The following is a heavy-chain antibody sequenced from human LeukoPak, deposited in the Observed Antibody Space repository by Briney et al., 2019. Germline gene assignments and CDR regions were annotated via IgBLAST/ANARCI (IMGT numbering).Heavy chain of an antibody. CDR3: ARIRRPLRGYFDH. CDR1: GGSFSGYY. V-gene: IGHV4-34*01. Sequence: SETLALTCYLYGGSFSGYYWSWIRQSPGKGLEWIGEINQIGNTNYTPSLKSRLTISIDTSNNQFSLNLTSVTAADTGVYYCARIRRPLRGYFDHWGQGTLVT. D-gene: IGHD3-16*01. J-gene: IGHJ4*02. CDR2: INQIGNT.